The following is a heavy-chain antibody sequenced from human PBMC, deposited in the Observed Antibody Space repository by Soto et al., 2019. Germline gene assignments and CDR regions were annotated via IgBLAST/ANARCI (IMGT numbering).Heavy chain of an antibody. Sequence: GGSLRLSCEASGFTFSTYWMHWVRQAPGQGLVWLSRINADGRTTNYADSVRGRFTTSRDNAKNTLFLQVNSLRAEDTAVYYCATAGQFRFDNWGQGALVTVSS. CDR3: ATAGQFRFDN. CDR1: GFTFSTYW. CDR2: INADGRTT. V-gene: IGHV3-74*01. J-gene: IGHJ4*02. D-gene: IGHD2-21*01.